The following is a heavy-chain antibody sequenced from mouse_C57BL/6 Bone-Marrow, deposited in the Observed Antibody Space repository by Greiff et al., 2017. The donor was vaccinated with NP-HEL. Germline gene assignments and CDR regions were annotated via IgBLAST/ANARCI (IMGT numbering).Heavy chain of an antibody. CDR3: AKNSGDCDVYYDY. D-gene: IGHD3-1*01. V-gene: IGHV2-4*01. CDR2: IWRGGST. Sequence: QVHVKQSGPGLVQPSQSLSITCTVSGFSLTSYGVHWVRQPPGQGLEWLGVIWRGGSTDYNAAFISRLSISKDNSKSQVFFRMNSLQADDTSIYYCAKNSGDCDVYYDYWGRGTALTVSA. CDR1: GFSLTSYG. J-gene: IGHJ2*01.